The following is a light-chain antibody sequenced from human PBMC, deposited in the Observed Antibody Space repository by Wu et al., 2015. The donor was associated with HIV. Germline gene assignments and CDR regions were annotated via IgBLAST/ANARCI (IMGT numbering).Light chain of an antibody. CDR3: LQDYNYPRT. J-gene: IGKJ1*01. CDR2: GTS. V-gene: IGKV1-6*01. CDR1: QDIRND. Sequence: AIQMTQSPSSLSAPVGDRVTITCRASQDIRNDLGWYQHKPGEAPKLLIYGTSILQIGVPSRFSGSGAGTDFTLTITSLQPDDFATYYCLQDYNYPRTFGQGTKVDI.